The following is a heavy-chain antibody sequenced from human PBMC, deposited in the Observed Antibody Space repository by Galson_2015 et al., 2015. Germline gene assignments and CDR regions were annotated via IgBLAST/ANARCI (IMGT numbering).Heavy chain of an antibody. CDR1: GFTFSSYG. J-gene: IGHJ4*02. V-gene: IGHV3-30*03. CDR3: ARNAYCGGDCYPVIDY. Sequence: SLRLSCAASGFTFSSYGMHWVRQAPGKGLEWVAVISYDGSNKYYADSVKGRFTISRDNSKNTLYLQMNSLRDEDTAVYYCARNAYCGGDCYPVIDYWGQGTLVTVSS. CDR2: ISYDGSNK. D-gene: IGHD2-21*02.